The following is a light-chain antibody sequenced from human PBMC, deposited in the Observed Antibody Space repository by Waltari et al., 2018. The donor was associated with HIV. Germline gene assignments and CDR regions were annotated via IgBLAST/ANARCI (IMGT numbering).Light chain of an antibody. CDR1: QGVGND. Sequence: DIRMTQSPSSLSASVGERVTITCRASQGVGNDLGWYRQRPGKAPERLIYATSTLHSGVPSRFSGSGTGTEFTLTISSLQAEDSATYFCQQHRSLPRTFGQGTKVEI. CDR2: ATS. J-gene: IGKJ1*01. V-gene: IGKV1-17*01. CDR3: QQHRSLPRT.